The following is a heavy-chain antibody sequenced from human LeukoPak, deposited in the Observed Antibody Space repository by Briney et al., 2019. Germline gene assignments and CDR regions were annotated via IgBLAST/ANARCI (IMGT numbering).Heavy chain of an antibody. Sequence: SETLSLTCTVSGGSISSSSYYWGWIRQPPGKGLKWIGSIYYSGSTYYNPSLKSRVTISVDTSKNQFSLKLSSVTAADTAVYYCASPAYYDYVWGSYRSDNWGQGTLVTVSS. J-gene: IGHJ4*02. CDR1: GGSISSSSYY. CDR3: ASPAYYDYVWGSYRSDN. V-gene: IGHV4-39*07. D-gene: IGHD3-16*02. CDR2: IYYSGST.